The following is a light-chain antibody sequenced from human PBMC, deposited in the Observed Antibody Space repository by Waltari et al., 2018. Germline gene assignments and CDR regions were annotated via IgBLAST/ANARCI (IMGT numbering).Light chain of an antibody. CDR2: EVS. CDR3: ASFAGSNTL. J-gene: IGLJ2*01. Sequence: QSALTQPPSASGSPGQSVTMSCTGTSPDVGCYNHVSWYQQHPAKAPKLLIYEVSERPSGVPDRFSGSKSGNTASLTVSGLQPEDEADYYCASFAGSNTLFGGGTKLTVL. V-gene: IGLV2-8*01. CDR1: SPDVGCYNH.